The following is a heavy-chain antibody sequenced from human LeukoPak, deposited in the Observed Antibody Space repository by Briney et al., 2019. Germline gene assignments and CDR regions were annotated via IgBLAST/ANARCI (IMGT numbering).Heavy chain of an antibody. D-gene: IGHD2-21*02. Sequence: GGSLRLSCVASGFTFSNYLLSWVRQAPGKGLEWVAYIRPDGSQQFYVDSGKGRFTISRDNTKNSVYLQMNSLRAEDTALYYCTRVSKTLGGDCSFDYWGQGTLVTVSS. J-gene: IGHJ4*02. V-gene: IGHV3-7*01. CDR1: GFTFSNYL. CDR2: IRPDGSQQ. CDR3: TRVSKTLGGDCSFDY.